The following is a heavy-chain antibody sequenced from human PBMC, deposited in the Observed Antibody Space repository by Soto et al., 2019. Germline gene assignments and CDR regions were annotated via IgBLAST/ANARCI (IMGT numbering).Heavy chain of an antibody. CDR3: ARERTGTTSMDV. D-gene: IGHD1-1*01. CDR2: MTPNSGNT. Sequence: QVQLVQSGAEVKKPGASVKVSCKASGYTFNSYDINWVRQATGQGLEWMGWMTPNSGNTGYAQKFQGRVTMTRNTSISTAYMELSSLRSEDTAVYYCARERTGTTSMDVWGQGTTVTVSS. V-gene: IGHV1-8*01. J-gene: IGHJ6*02. CDR1: GYTFNSYD.